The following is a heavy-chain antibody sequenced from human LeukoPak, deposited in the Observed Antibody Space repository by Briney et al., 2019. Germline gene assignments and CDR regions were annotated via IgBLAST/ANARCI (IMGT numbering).Heavy chain of an antibody. V-gene: IGHV4-59*01. CDR1: GGSISSYY. D-gene: IGHD3-3*01. J-gene: IGHJ4*02. CDR3: ARVGRRQGFPFDY. Sequence: SETLSLTCTVSGGSISSYYWSWIRQPPGKGLEWIGYIYYSGSTNYNPSLKSRVTISVDTSKNQFSLKLSSVTAADTAVYYCARVGRRQGFPFDYWGQGTLVTVSS. CDR2: IYYSGST.